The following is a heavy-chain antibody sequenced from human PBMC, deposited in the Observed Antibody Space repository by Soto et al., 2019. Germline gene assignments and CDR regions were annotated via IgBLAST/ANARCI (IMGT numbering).Heavy chain of an antibody. Sequence: PGGSLRLSCVASGFTFGVHYMSWIRQAPGKGPEWISYISDSGTTTNYASSVTGRFTISRDNAKNSLYLQMDSPRAEDTAVYYCARDRQPSTYVGLNVWGPGTTVTVSS. CDR1: GFTFGVHY. CDR2: ISDSGTTT. J-gene: IGHJ6*02. CDR3: ARDRQPSTYVGLNV. D-gene: IGHD3-16*01. V-gene: IGHV3-11*01.